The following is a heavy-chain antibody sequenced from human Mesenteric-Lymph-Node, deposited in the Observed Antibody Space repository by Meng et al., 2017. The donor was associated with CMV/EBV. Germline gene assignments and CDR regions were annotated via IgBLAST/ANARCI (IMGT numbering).Heavy chain of an antibody. Sequence: GESLKISCVASGFSFSGYWMSWVRQAPGKGLEWVADINEDGSEIYYVDSVEGRFTISRDNAKNSLYLQMNSLRAEDTAVYYCARAPLRLLDGGAFDLWGQGTMVTVSS. CDR3: ARAPLRLLDGGAFDL. CDR1: GFSFSGYW. J-gene: IGHJ3*01. V-gene: IGHV3-7*03. CDR2: INEDGSEI. D-gene: IGHD3-3*01.